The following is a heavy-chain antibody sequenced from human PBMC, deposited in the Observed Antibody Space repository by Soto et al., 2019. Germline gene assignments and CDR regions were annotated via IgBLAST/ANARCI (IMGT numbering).Heavy chain of an antibody. V-gene: IGHV1-24*01. D-gene: IGHD3-10*01. Sequence: ASVKVSCKVSGYTLTELSMHWVRQAPGKGLEWMGGFNPKFGTANYAQKFQGRVTITADESTSTAYMELSSLRSEDTAVYYCARDQNEGRTAGYYGMDVWGQGTTVTVSS. CDR2: FNPKFGTA. CDR1: GYTLTELS. CDR3: ARDQNEGRTAGYYGMDV. J-gene: IGHJ6*02.